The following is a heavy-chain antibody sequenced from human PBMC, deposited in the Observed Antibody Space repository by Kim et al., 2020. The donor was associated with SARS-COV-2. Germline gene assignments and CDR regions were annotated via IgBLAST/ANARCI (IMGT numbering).Heavy chain of an antibody. D-gene: IGHD3-22*01. CDR3: ARDHAPNLITDNNWFDP. CDR1: GYTFTSYA. Sequence: ASVKVSCKASGYTFTSYAMNWVRQAPGQGLEWMGWINTNTGNPTYAQGFTGRFVFSLDTSVSTAYLQISSLKAEDTAVYYCARDHAPNLITDNNWFDPWGQGTLVTVSS. V-gene: IGHV7-4-1*02. CDR2: INTNTGNP. J-gene: IGHJ5*02.